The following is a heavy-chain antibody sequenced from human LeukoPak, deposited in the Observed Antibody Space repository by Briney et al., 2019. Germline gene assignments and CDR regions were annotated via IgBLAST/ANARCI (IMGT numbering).Heavy chain of an antibody. CDR1: GGTFSSYA. J-gene: IGHJ2*01. CDR3: ARANEQQLPRSGGYFDL. CDR2: IIPIFGTA. D-gene: IGHD6-13*01. Sequence: SVKVSCKASGGTFSSYAISRVRQAPGQGLEWMGGIIPIFGTANYAQKFQGRVTITTDESTSTAYMELSSLRSEDTAVYYCARANEQQLPRSGGYFDLWGRGTLVTVSS. V-gene: IGHV1-69*05.